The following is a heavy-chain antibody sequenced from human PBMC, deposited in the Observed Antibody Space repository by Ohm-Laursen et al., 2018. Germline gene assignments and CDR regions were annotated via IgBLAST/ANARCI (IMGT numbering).Heavy chain of an antibody. CDR2: IKQDGSEK. CDR1: GFTLGRYW. V-gene: IGHV3-7*01. Sequence: SLRLSCAASGFTLGRYWMSWVRQAPGKGLEWVANIKQDGSEKYYADSVKGRFTISRDNSKNTLYLQMNSLRAEDTAVYYCAKNSYGYFYWGQGTLVTVSS. D-gene: IGHD5-18*01. CDR3: AKNSYGYFY. J-gene: IGHJ4*02.